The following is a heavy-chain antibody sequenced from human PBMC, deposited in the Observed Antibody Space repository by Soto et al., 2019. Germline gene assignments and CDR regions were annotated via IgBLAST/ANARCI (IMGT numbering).Heavy chain of an antibody. CDR1: GGSISSYY. J-gene: IGHJ6*02. V-gene: IGHV4-4*07. CDR2: IYTSGST. CDR3: ARGNCSSPNCYSFSGYYGMDV. Sequence: KTSETLSLTCTVSGGSISSYYWSWIRQPAGEGLEWIGRIYTSGSTNYNPSLKSRVTMSLDTSKNQFSLKLTSVTAADTALYYCARGNCSSPNCYSFSGYYGMDVWGQGTTVTVSS. D-gene: IGHD2-2*01.